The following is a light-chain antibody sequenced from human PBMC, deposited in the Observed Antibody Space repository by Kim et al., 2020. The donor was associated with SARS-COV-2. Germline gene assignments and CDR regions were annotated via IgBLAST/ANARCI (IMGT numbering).Light chain of an antibody. CDR3: QQNDSTPWT. Sequence: ASVGDRVTITCRASQYISTYLVWYQLKPGKAPKLLIHAASHLQGGVPSRFSGSRSGTEFTLTISSLQPEDFTTYYCQQNDSTPWTFGQGTKVDIK. CDR2: AAS. V-gene: IGKV1-39*01. J-gene: IGKJ1*01. CDR1: QYISTY.